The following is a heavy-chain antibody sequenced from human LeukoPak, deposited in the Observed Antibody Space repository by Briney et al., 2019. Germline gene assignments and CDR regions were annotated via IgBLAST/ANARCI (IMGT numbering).Heavy chain of an antibody. CDR1: GFTFSSFG. CDR3: AKCTLTGYYKGYMDV. CDR2: ISGSGGST. Sequence: PGGSLRLSCAASGFTFSSFGMSWVRQAPGKGLDWVSAISGSGGSTYHADSVKGRFTISRDNSKNTLYLQMNSLRAEDTAVYYCAKCTLTGYYKGYMDVWAKGPRSPSP. V-gene: IGHV3-23*01. D-gene: IGHD3-9*01. J-gene: IGHJ6*03.